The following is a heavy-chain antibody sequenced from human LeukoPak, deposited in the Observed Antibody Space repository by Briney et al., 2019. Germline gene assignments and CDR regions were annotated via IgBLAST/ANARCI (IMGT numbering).Heavy chain of an antibody. D-gene: IGHD5-24*01. CDR2: INPSGGST. CDR3: AREEMATIIDY. Sequence: ASVTVSCKASGYTFTSYYMHWVRQAPGQGLEWMGIINPSGGSTSYAQKFQGRVTMTRDMSTSTVYMELSSLRSEDTAVYYCAREEMATIIDYWGQGTLVTVSS. J-gene: IGHJ4*02. V-gene: IGHV1-46*01. CDR1: GYTFTSYY.